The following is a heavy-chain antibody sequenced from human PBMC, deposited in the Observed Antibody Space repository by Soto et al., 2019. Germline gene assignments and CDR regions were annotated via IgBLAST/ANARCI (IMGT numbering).Heavy chain of an antibody. D-gene: IGHD5-12*01. J-gene: IGHJ4*02. CDR1: GYTFTSYG. Sequence: QVQLVQSGAEVKKPGASVKVYCKASGYTFTSYGINWVRQAPGQGLEWMGWISAYNGNTHYAQKLQIRVTMTKDTATSTAYMELRSLRSDDTAVYYCARVQSGYDFAYWGQGALVTGSA. CDR2: ISAYNGNT. V-gene: IGHV1-18*01. CDR3: ARVQSGYDFAY.